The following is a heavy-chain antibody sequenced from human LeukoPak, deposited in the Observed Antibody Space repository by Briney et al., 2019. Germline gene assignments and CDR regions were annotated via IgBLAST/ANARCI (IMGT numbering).Heavy chain of an antibody. CDR2: INPSGGST. V-gene: IGHV1-46*01. J-gene: IGHJ4*02. Sequence: ASVKVSCKASGYTFTTYSMHWVRQAPGQGLEWMGIINPSGGSTSYAQKFQGRVTMTRDASTSTVYMELSSLRSEDTAVYYCARVATMIVVVNYFDYWGQGTLVTVSS. CDR1: GYTFTTYS. CDR3: ARVATMIVVVNYFDY. D-gene: IGHD3-22*01.